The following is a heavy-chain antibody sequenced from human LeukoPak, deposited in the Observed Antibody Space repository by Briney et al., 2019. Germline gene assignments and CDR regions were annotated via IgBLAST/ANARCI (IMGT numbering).Heavy chain of an antibody. CDR2: ISGSGGGT. CDR1: GFTFSSYA. D-gene: IGHD6-19*01. CDR3: AKTCCPYSSGWYYDY. Sequence: GGSLRLSCAASGFTFSSYAMSWVRQAPGKGLEWVSAISGSGGGTYYADSVKGRFTISRDNSKNTLYLQMNSLRAEDTAVYYCAKTCCPYSSGWYYDYWGQGTLVTVSS. V-gene: IGHV3-23*01. J-gene: IGHJ4*02.